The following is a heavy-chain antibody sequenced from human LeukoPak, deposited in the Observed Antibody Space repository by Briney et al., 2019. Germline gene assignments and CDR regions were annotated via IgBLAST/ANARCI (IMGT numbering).Heavy chain of an antibody. CDR1: GGTFSSYA. Sequence: ASVKVSCKASGGTFSSYAISWVRQAPGQGLEWMGRINPNSGGTNYAQKFQGRVTMTRDTSISTAYMELSRLRSDDTAVYYCARDRDYVWGSYRLDAFDIWGQGTMVTVSS. J-gene: IGHJ3*02. V-gene: IGHV1-2*06. D-gene: IGHD3-16*02. CDR2: INPNSGGT. CDR3: ARDRDYVWGSYRLDAFDI.